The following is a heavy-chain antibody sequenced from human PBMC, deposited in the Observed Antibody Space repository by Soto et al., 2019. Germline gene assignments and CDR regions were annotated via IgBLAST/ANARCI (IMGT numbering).Heavy chain of an antibody. V-gene: IGHV3-21*01. CDR2: ITGTSAFL. J-gene: IGHJ4*02. Sequence: LRLSCAASGFVFSDFQLNWVRQAPGRGLEWLASITGTSAFLFYADSIKGRFTISRDNPKNFLFLQMDSLGPEDTAVYYCARDNLAVQGAFDHWGQGALVTVSS. CDR3: ARDNLAVQGAFDH. CDR1: GFVFSDFQ. D-gene: IGHD3-10*02.